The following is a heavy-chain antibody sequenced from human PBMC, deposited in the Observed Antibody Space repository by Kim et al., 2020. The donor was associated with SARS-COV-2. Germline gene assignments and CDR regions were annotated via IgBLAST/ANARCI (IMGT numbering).Heavy chain of an antibody. V-gene: IGHV3-21*01. CDR3: ARALVLDIVVVVAATLVGTPFDP. J-gene: IGHJ5*02. CDR1: GFTFSSYS. D-gene: IGHD2-15*01. CDR2: ISSSSSYI. Sequence: GGSLRLSCAASGFTFSSYSMNWVRQAPGKGLEWVSSISSSSSYIYYADSVKGRFTISRDNAKNSLYLQMNSLRAEDTAVYYCARALVLDIVVVVAATLVGTPFDPWGQGTLVTVSS.